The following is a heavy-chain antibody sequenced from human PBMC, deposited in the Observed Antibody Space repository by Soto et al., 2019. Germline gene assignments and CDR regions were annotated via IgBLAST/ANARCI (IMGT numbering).Heavy chain of an antibody. J-gene: IGHJ3*02. CDR2: MNPGSGDT. CDR3: ARGYTGSNHDAFDI. Sequence: ASVKVSCKASGYSFTNNDVTWVRQATGQGLEWMGWMNPGSGDTGYAQKFQGRVTMTRDISIATAYMELSSLRSDDTAIYYCARGYTGSNHDAFDIWGQGTMVTVSS. CDR1: GYSFTNND. D-gene: IGHD3-10*01. V-gene: IGHV1-8*01.